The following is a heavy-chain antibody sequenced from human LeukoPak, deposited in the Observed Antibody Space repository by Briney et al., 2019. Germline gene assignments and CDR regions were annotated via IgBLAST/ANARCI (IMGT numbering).Heavy chain of an antibody. J-gene: IGHJ4*02. Sequence: GSLRLSCAASGFTFSSYAMSWVRQAPGKGLEWVSAISGSGGSTYYADSVKGRFTISRDNSKNTLYLQMNSLRADDTAVYYCAKGGGSGSYYNFDYWGQGTLVTVSS. D-gene: IGHD3-10*01. CDR3: AKGGGSGSYYNFDY. CDR1: GFTFSSYA. CDR2: ISGSGGST. V-gene: IGHV3-23*01.